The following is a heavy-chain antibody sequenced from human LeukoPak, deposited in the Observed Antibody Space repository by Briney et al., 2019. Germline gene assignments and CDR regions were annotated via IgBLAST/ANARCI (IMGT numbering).Heavy chain of an antibody. J-gene: IGHJ4*02. CDR3: ARGGAAAGYYFDY. Sequence: AASVKVSCKASGYTFTSYDINWVRQATGRGLEWMGWMNPNSGNTGYAQKFQGRVTMTRNTSISTAYMELSSLRSEDTAVYYCARGGAAAGYYFDYWGQGTLVTVSS. D-gene: IGHD6-13*01. CDR1: GYTFTSYD. CDR2: MNPNSGNT. V-gene: IGHV1-8*01.